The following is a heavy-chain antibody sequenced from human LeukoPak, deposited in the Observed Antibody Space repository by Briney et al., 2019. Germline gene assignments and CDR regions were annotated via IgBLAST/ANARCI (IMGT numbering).Heavy chain of an antibody. V-gene: IGHV4-31*03. CDR1: GGSISSGGYY. Sequence: SETLSLTCTVSGGSISSGGYYWSWIRQHPGKGLEWIGYIYYSGSTYYNPSLKSRVTISVDTSKNQFSLKLSSVTAADTAVYYCARTRVGLGLVGAKWFDPWGQGTLVTVSS. D-gene: IGHD1-26*01. J-gene: IGHJ5*02. CDR2: IYYSGST. CDR3: ARTRVGLGLVGAKWFDP.